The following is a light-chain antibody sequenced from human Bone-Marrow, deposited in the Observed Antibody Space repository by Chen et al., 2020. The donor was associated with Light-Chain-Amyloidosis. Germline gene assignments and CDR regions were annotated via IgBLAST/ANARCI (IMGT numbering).Light chain of an antibody. J-gene: IGLJ3*02. V-gene: IGLV3-21*02. CDR3: QVWDRSSDRPV. Sequence: SYVLTQPSSVSVAPGQTATIACGGNNIGSTSEHWYQQTPGQAPLLVVYDDSDRPAGIPERLSGSNSGTTAPLSISRVEAGDEADYYCQVWDRSSDRPVFGGGTKLTVL. CDR1: NIGSTS. CDR2: DDS.